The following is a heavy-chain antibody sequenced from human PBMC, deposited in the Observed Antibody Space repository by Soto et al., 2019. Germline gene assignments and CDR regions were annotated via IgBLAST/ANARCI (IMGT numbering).Heavy chain of an antibody. CDR1: GFTFSSYA. Sequence: PGGSLRLSCSASGFTFSSYAMSWVRQTPGKGLEWVSGISGGGGNTYYADSVTGRFTISRDNSRNTLYLQMNSLRAADTAIYYCAKDRGAGGRFSGIAVAGIPSLGQGTLVTVSS. CDR2: ISGGGGNT. CDR3: AKDRGAGGRFSGIAVAGIPS. V-gene: IGHV3-23*01. J-gene: IGHJ5*02. D-gene: IGHD6-19*01.